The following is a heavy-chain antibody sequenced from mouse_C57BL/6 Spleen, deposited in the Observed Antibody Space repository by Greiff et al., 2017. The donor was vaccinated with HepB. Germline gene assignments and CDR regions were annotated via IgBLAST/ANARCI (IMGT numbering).Heavy chain of an antibody. D-gene: IGHD1-1*01. J-gene: IGHJ3*01. Sequence: QVQLQQPGAELVMPGASVKLSCKASGYTFTSYWMHWVKQRPGQGLEWIGEIDPSDSYTNYNQKFKGKSTLTVDKSSSTAYMQLSSLTSEDSAVYYCARQYYGSSPAWFAYWGQGTLVTVSA. CDR3: ARQYYGSSPAWFAY. CDR2: IDPSDSYT. CDR1: GYTFTSYW. V-gene: IGHV1-69*01.